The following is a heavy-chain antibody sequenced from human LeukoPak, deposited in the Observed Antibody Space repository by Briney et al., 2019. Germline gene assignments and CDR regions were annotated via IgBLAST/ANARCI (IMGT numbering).Heavy chain of an antibody. V-gene: IGHV5-51*01. CDR2: IYPGDSDD. CDR1: GYSFTDYW. CDR3: ARGTVENSIGASCHNGRFVS. J-gene: IGHJ4*02. Sequence: GESLKISCKGFGYSFTDYWIGWVRQMPGKGLEWMGIIYPGDSDDRYSPSFQAQVTISVDKSINTAYLHWGNLEASDTAIYLCARGTVENSIGASCHNGRFVSWGQGDLCSVSS. D-gene: IGHD2-2*01.